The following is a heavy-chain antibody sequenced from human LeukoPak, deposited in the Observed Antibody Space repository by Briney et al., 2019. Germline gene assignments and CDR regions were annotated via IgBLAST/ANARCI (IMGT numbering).Heavy chain of an antibody. Sequence: PGGSLRLSCAASGFTFSSYAMSWVRQAPGKGLEWVSAISGSGGSTYYADSVKGRFTISRDNSENTLYLQMSGLRAEDTAVYYCAKGTRDAGYYFDYWGQGTLVTVSS. D-gene: IGHD1-7*01. V-gene: IGHV3-23*01. CDR3: AKGTRDAGYYFDY. CDR2: ISGSGGST. CDR1: GFTFSSYA. J-gene: IGHJ4*02.